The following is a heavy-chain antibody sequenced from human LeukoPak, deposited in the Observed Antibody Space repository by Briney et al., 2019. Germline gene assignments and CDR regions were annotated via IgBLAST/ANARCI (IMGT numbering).Heavy chain of an antibody. CDR3: ARARTAIGLFSSPYYFDY. Sequence: ASVKVSCKASGYTFTSYGISWVRQAPGQGLEWMGWISAYNGNTNYAQKLQGRVTMTTDTSTSTAYMELRSLRSDDTAVYYCARARTAIGLFSSPYYFDYWGQGTLVTVSS. D-gene: IGHD6-6*01. CDR1: GYTFTSYG. CDR2: ISAYNGNT. V-gene: IGHV1-18*01. J-gene: IGHJ4*02.